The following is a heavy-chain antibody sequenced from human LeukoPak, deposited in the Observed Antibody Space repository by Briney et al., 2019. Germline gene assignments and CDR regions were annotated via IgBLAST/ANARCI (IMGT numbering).Heavy chain of an antibody. CDR3: ARHTRGSTGGYYLYY. J-gene: IGHJ4*02. D-gene: IGHD6-19*01. V-gene: IGHV4-59*08. Sequence: SETLSLTCTVSGGSIRNFYWSWIRQPPGKGLEWIGYVYYSGSTNYNPSLKSRVTISVDTSKNQFSLKLSSVTAADTAVSFRARHTRGSTGGYYLYYWGPGTPVTLSP. CDR1: GGSIRNFY. CDR2: VYYSGST.